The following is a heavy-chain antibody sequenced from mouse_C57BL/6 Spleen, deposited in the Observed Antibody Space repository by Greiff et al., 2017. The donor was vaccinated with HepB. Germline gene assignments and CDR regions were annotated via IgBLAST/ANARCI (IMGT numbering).Heavy chain of an antibody. Sequence: VQLQQSGAELVRPGSSVKLSCKASGYTFTSYWMDWVKQRPGQGLEWIGNIYTSDSETHYNQKFKDKATLNVDKSSSTAYMQLSSLTSEDTAVYYFARGGIYYGRSLYFDVWGTGTTVTVSS. V-gene: IGHV1-61*01. CDR1: GYTFTSYW. J-gene: IGHJ1*03. CDR3: ARGGIYYGRSLYFDV. CDR2: IYTSDSET. D-gene: IGHD1-1*01.